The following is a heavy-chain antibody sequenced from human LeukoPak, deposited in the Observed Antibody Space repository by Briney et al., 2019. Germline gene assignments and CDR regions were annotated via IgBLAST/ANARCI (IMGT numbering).Heavy chain of an antibody. CDR3: TRDIPMKYYDSSGDASPY. J-gene: IGHJ4*02. D-gene: IGHD3-22*01. V-gene: IGHV3-66*01. CDR2: LYPGGST. CDR1: GFSFKTYW. Sequence: GGSLRLSCVASGFSFKTYWMSWVRQAPGKGLEWVSVLYPGGSTYYVDSVKGRFSISRDNSKNTLFLQMSSLRVEDTAVYYCTRDIPMKYYDSSGDASPYWGQGTLVTVSS.